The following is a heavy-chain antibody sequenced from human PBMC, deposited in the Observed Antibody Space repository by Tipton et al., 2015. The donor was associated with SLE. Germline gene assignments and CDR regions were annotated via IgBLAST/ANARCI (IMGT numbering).Heavy chain of an antibody. J-gene: IGHJ4*02. CDR2: IYSSGST. V-gene: IGHV4-39*01. Sequence: TLSLTCSVSGGSISDSLYYWAWIRQPPGKGLEWIGSIYSSGSTYYNPSLNSRVSISVDTSSNQFSLKLNSVTAADTAVYYCARLRGVSAAGLWGQGTLVAVSS. CDR3: ARLRGVSAAGL. D-gene: IGHD6-13*01. CDR1: GGSISDSLYY.